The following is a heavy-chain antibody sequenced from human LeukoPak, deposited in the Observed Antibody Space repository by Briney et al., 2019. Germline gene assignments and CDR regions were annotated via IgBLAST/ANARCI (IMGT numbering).Heavy chain of an antibody. CDR3: AKDLYYDSSGYYGPNWFDP. V-gene: IGHV3-23*01. D-gene: IGHD3-22*01. Sequence: GGSLRLSCAASGFTFSSYAMSWVRQAPGKGLEWVSAISGSGGSTYYADSVKGRFTISRGNSKNTLYLQMNSLRAEDTAVYYCAKDLYYDSSGYYGPNWFDPWGQGTLVTVSS. CDR2: ISGSGGST. CDR1: GFTFSSYA. J-gene: IGHJ5*02.